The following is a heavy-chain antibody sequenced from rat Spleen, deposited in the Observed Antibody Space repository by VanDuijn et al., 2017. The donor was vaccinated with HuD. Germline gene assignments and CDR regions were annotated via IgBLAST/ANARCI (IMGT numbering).Heavy chain of an antibody. CDR2: ISPSGGST. CDR1: GFTFSNYG. J-gene: IGHJ4*01. D-gene: IGHD1-9*01. V-gene: IGHV5-19*01. CDR3: ATLHTTGIPTSYVMDA. Sequence: EVQLVESGGGLVQPGRSLKLSCAASGFTFSNYGIHWIRQAPTKGLEWVASISPSGGSTYYRDSVKGRFTISRDNANSTLDLQMDSLRSEDTATYYCATLHTTGIPTSYVMDAWGQGASVTVSS.